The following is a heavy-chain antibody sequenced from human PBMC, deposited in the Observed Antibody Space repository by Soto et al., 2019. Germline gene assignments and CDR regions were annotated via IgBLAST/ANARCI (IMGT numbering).Heavy chain of an antibody. CDR1: GGTFGTYT. Sequence: QVQLVQPGAEVKRPGSSMRVSCKASGGTFGTYTIAWVRQPPGQGPEWMGGILPIINKSNYAQKFQGRVTITADESTSTAYMDLNSLRFDDTAVYYCARRVSGSSGCLDQWGQGTRVTVS. CDR2: ILPIINKS. V-gene: IGHV1-69*01. CDR3: ARRVSGSSGCLDQ. J-gene: IGHJ5*02. D-gene: IGHD3-10*01.